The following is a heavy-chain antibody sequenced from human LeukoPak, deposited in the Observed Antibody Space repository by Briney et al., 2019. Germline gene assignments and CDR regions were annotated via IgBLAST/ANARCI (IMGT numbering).Heavy chain of an antibody. Sequence: PSETLSLTCAVSGGSFSGYYWSWIRQPPGKELEWVGEINHSGSTNCNPSLKSRVTMSVDTSKNQFSVKLSSVTAADTAVYYCARGGSCSSTTCYVSDAFDIWGQGTMVTVSS. CDR3: ARGGSCSSTTCYVSDAFDI. D-gene: IGHD2-2*01. V-gene: IGHV4-34*01. CDR1: GGSFSGYY. CDR2: INHSGST. J-gene: IGHJ3*02.